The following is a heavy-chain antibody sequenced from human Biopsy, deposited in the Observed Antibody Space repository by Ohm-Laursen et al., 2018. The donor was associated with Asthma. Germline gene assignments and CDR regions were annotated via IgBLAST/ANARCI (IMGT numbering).Heavy chain of an antibody. V-gene: IGHV4-39*02. CDR2: IYYSGRT. Sequence: SETLSLTCIVSGDAMSTSGSYWGWIRQPPGKGLEWIGSIYYSGRTYYNPSLESRVTISADTSKNHLSLKVTSVTAADTAVYYCARAVSSSSYWYFDLWGRGDLVTVSS. CDR3: ARAVSSSSYWYFDL. J-gene: IGHJ2*01. CDR1: GDAMSTSGSY. D-gene: IGHD6-6*01.